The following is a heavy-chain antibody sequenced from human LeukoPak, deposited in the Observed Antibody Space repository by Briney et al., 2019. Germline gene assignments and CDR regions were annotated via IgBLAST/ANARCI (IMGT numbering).Heavy chain of an antibody. CDR3: ARSRAGYYFDY. CDR2: ISSTTI. Sequence: GRSLRLSCAASGFTFSSYSMNWVRQAPGKGLEWVSYISSTTIYYADSVKGRFTISRDNAKNSLYLQMNSLRAEDTAVYYCARSRAGYYFDYWGQGTLLTVSS. V-gene: IGHV3-48*01. J-gene: IGHJ4*02. CDR1: GFTFSSYS.